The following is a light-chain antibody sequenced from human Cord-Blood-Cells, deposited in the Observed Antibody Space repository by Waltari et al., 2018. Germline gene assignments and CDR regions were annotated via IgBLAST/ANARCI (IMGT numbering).Light chain of an antibody. V-gene: IGKV4-1*01. J-gene: IGKJ4*01. CDR3: QQYYSTPLT. CDR1: QSVLYSSNNKNY. CDR2: WAS. Sequence: DIVMTQSPDSLAVSLGERATINCKSSQSVLYSSNNKNYLAWYQQKPGQPPKLLINWASTRESGVPDRFSGSGSGTDFTLTISSLRAEDVAVYYCQQYYSTPLTFGGGTKVEIK.